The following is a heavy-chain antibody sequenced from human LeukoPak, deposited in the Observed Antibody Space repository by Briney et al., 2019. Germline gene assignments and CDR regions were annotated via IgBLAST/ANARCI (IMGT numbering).Heavy chain of an antibody. Sequence: GGSLRLSCAASGFTFSSYGMSWVRQAPGKGLEWVSTISGSGDYTYYADSVKGRFTISRDNSKNTLYLQMNSLRAEDTAVYYCAGVLRYCSGGNCYSGGLGYMDVWRKGTTVTISS. CDR2: ISGSGDYT. D-gene: IGHD2-15*01. CDR3: AGVLRYCSGGNCYSGGLGYMDV. V-gene: IGHV3-23*01. J-gene: IGHJ6*03. CDR1: GFTFSSYG.